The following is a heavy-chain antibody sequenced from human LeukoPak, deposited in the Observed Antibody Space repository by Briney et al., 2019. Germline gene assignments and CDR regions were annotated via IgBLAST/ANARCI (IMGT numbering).Heavy chain of an antibody. J-gene: IGHJ4*02. CDR2: IWYDGSNK. Sequence: PGGSLRLSCAASGFTFSSYGMHWVRQAPGEGLEWVAVIWYDGSNKYYADSVKGRFTISRDNSKNTLYLQMNSLRAEDTAVYYCARERGYLWGYYDSSGYYSMGYWGQGTLVTVSS. CDR3: ARERGYLWGYYDSSGYYSMGY. CDR1: GFTFSSYG. D-gene: IGHD3-22*01. V-gene: IGHV3-33*01.